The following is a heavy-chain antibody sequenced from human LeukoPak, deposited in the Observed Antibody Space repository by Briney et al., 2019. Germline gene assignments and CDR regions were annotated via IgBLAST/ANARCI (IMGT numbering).Heavy chain of an antibody. Sequence: ASVKVSCKASGYTFTGYYMHWVRQAPGQGLEWMGWINPNSGGTNYAQKFQGRVTITADESTSTAYMELSSLRSEDTAVYYCCSTYYYYMDVWGKGTTVTISS. V-gene: IGHV1-2*02. J-gene: IGHJ6*03. CDR1: GYTFTGYY. CDR2: INPNSGGT. CDR3: CSTYYYYMDV.